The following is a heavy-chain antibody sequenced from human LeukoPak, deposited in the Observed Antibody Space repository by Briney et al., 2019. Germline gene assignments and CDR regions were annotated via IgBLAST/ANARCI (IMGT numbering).Heavy chain of an antibody. V-gene: IGHV3-30*02. CDR2: IRNDGTNK. CDR3: RLVAAAVY. CDR1: GFTFSSYG. J-gene: IGHJ4*02. Sequence: GGSLRLSCAASGFTFSSYGMHWVRQAPGKGLEWVAFIRNDGTNKYYVDSVKGRFTISRDNSKNTLYLQMNSLRAEDTAMYYCRLVAAAVYWGQGTLVTVSS. D-gene: IGHD2-15*01.